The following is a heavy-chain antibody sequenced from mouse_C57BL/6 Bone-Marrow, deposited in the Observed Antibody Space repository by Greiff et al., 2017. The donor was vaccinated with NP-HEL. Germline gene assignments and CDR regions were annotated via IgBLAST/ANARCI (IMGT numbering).Heavy chain of an antibody. CDR3: SIYYYGGSSFDY. CDR1: GYTFTSYL. Sequence: VQLQQPGAELVKPGASVKLSCKASGYTFTSYLMHWVKQSPGRGLEWIGRIDPNSGGTKYNEKFKSKATLTVDKPSSTAYMQLNSLTSEDSAVYYGSIYYYGGSSFDYWGQGTTLTVSS. D-gene: IGHD1-1*01. J-gene: IGHJ2*01. V-gene: IGHV1-72*01. CDR2: IDPNSGGT.